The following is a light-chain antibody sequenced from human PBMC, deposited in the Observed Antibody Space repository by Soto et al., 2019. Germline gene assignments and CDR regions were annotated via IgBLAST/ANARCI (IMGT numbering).Light chain of an antibody. CDR1: SSDVGGYNY. J-gene: IGLJ2*01. Sequence: QSVLTQPASVSGYPGQSITISCTGTSSDVGGYNYVSWYQQHPGKAPKLMIYEVSNRPSEVSNRFSGSKSGNTASLTISGLQAEDEGNYYCSSYTSGSTLVVFGGGTKLTVL. CDR2: EVS. CDR3: SSYTSGSTLVV. V-gene: IGLV2-14*01.